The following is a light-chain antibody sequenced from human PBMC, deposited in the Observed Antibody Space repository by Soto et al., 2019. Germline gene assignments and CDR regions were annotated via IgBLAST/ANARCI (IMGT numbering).Light chain of an antibody. CDR3: QQYDSSPPIT. V-gene: IGKV3-20*01. Sequence: EIVLTQSPGTLSLSPGERATLSCRASQSVSSSYLAWYQQKPGQAPRLLIYGASSRATGIPDRFSGSGSGTDFTRTISRLEPEDFAVSDCQQYDSSPPITFGQGTRLEIK. CDR1: QSVSSSY. CDR2: GAS. J-gene: IGKJ5*01.